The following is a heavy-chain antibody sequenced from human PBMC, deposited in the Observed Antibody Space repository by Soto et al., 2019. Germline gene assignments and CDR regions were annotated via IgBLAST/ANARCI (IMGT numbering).Heavy chain of an antibody. V-gene: IGHV1-69*02. J-gene: IGHJ3*01. Sequence: QVHLIQSGAEVKKPGSSGKVSCKAAGGTFNTYTLFWVRQAPGHGLEWMGRIIPMLPVTNSAQKFQGRLTLTAHKSTGTAFMELTSLTSDDTAVYYCSIGSWSAETFDVWGQGTMVTVSS. CDR3: SIGSWSAETFDV. CDR2: IIPMLPVT. D-gene: IGHD2-2*01. CDR1: GGTFNTYT.